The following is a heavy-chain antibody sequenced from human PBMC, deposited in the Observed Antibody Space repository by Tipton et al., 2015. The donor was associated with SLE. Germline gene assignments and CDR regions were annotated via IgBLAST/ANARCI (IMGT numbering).Heavy chain of an antibody. CDR2: IYYSGST. D-gene: IGHD3-16*01. CDR3: ARDGGGYYYMEV. CDR1: GDSISSYY. J-gene: IGHJ6*03. V-gene: IGHV4-59*01. Sequence: TLSLTCNVSGDSISSYYWSWSRQPPGKGLEWIGYIYYSGSTNYNPSLKSRVTISVDTSKNQFSLKLSSVTAADTAVYYCARDGGGYYYMEVWGKGTTVTVSS.